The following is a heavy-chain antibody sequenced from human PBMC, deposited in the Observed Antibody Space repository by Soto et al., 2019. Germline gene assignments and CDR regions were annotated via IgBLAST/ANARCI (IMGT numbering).Heavy chain of an antibody. D-gene: IGHD2-21*02. CDR3: AKDPEAYCGGDCYSPSWFDP. J-gene: IGHJ5*02. CDR1: GFTFSSYA. CDR2: ISGSGGST. V-gene: IGHV3-23*01. Sequence: EVQLLESGGGLVQPGGSLRLSCAASGFTFSSYAMSWVRQAPGKGLEWVSAISGSGGSTYYADSVKGRFTISRDNSKNTLYLQMNSLRAEDTAVYYCAKDPEAYCGGDCYSPSWFDPWGQGTLVTVSS.